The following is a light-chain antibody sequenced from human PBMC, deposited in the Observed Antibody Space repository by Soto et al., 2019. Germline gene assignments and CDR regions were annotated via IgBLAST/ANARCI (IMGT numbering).Light chain of an antibody. Sequence: EIVMTQSPATLSVSPGERTTLSCRASQSVSRILAWYQQKPGQAPRLLIYGASTRATGIPVRFSGSGSGTDFTLTISRLEPEDFAVYYCQQYGSSPPWTFGQGTKVDIK. CDR3: QQYGSSPPWT. CDR2: GAS. J-gene: IGKJ1*01. CDR1: QSVSRI. V-gene: IGKV3-20*01.